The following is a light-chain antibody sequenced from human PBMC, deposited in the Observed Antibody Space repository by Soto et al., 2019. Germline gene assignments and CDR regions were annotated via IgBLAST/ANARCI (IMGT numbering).Light chain of an antibody. V-gene: IGKV3-20*01. CDR2: AAS. CDR3: QQYASAPFS. CDR1: HSINTSF. J-gene: IGKJ3*01. Sequence: EIVLTQSPGTLSLSPGDRDTLSCRASHSINTSFLAWFQQKPGQAPRLLIYAASTRATGIPDRFSGSASETDFTLTINRLEPEDSAVYYCQQYASAPFSLGPGTKVDIK.